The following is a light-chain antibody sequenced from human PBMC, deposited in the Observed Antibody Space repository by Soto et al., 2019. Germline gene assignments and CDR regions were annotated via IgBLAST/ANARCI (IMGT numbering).Light chain of an antibody. CDR2: EVS. CDR1: SPEVCGYNY. V-gene: IGLV2-14*01. CDR3: GSYTSTDTPFV. Sequence: QSALAQPSSVSGSPGQSITISCTGTSPEVCGYNYVSWYQHHPGKGPKLIIYEVSNRPSGVSDRFSGSKSGNKASLIISNLEAEDESDYYCGSYTSTDTPFVFGTGTKVTVL. J-gene: IGLJ1*01.